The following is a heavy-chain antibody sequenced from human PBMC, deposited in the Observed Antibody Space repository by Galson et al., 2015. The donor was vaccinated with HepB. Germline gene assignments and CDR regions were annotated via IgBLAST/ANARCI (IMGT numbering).Heavy chain of an antibody. CDR2: IYYSGST. D-gene: IGHD4-17*01. J-gene: IGHJ3*02. Sequence: LSLTCTVSGGSVSSGSYYWSWIRQPPGKGLEWIGYIYYSGSTNYNPSLKSRVTISVDTSKNQFSLKLSSVTAADTAVYYCARERYYGDPGSAFDIWGQGTMVTVSS. CDR3: ARERYYGDPGSAFDI. CDR1: GGSVSSGSYY. V-gene: IGHV4-61*01.